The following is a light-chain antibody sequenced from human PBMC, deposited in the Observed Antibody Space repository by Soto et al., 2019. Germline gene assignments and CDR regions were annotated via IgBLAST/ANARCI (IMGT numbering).Light chain of an antibody. CDR2: DNN. V-gene: IGLV1-40*01. CDR1: SSNIGAGYD. Sequence: QAVVTQPPSVSGAPGQRVTIPCTGASSNIGAGYDVHWYQQLPGTAPKLLIYDNNNRPSGVPDLFSGSKSGTSASLAITGLQAGDEADYYCQSYDSSVIFGGGTKLTVL. J-gene: IGLJ2*01. CDR3: QSYDSSVI.